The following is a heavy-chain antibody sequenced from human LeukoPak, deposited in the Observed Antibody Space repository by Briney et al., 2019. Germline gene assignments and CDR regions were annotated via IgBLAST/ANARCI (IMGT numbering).Heavy chain of an antibody. D-gene: IGHD4-17*01. Sequence: SETLSLTCTVSGXSISSYYWSWIRQPPGKGLEWIGYIYYSGSTNYNPSLKSRVTISVDTSKNQFSLKLSSVTAVDTAVYYCARALDYGDPFDYWGQGTLVTVSS. V-gene: IGHV4-59*01. CDR3: ARALDYGDPFDY. J-gene: IGHJ4*02. CDR1: GXSISSYY. CDR2: IYYSGST.